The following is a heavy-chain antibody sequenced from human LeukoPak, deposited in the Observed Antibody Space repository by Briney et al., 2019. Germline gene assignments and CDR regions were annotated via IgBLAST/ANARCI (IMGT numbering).Heavy chain of an antibody. CDR2: ISSSRSYI. V-gene: IGHV3-21*01. D-gene: IGHD1-26*01. J-gene: IGHJ4*02. Sequence: GGSLRLSCAASGFTFNSYSMNWVRQAPGKGLVWVSSISSSRSYIYYAASVKGRFTISRDNAKNSLYLQMNSLRVEDAAMYYSTRDGGSSGSYPWWGQGTLVTVSS. CDR3: TRDGGSSGSYPW. CDR1: GFTFNSYS.